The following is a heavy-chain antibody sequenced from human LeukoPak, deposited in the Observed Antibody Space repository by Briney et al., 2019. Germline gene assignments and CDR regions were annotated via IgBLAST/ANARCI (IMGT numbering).Heavy chain of an antibody. D-gene: IGHD4-17*01. CDR1: GDSISSGDYY. CDR3: ARGAHGDYGGGFDY. J-gene: IGHJ4*02. V-gene: IGHV4-61*02. CDR2: IYTSGST. Sequence: SETLSLTCTVSGDSISSGDYYWSWIRQPAGKGLEWIGRIYTSGSTNYNPSLKSRVTMSVDTSKNQFSLKLSSVTAADTAVYYCARGAHGDYGGGFDYWGQGTLVTVSS.